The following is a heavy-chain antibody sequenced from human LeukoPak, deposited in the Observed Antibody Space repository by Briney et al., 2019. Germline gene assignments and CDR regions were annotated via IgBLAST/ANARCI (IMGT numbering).Heavy chain of an antibody. J-gene: IGHJ6*03. Sequence: GGSLRLSCAASGVTFSDYYMSWIRQAPGKGLHWVSYIGTGATITYYADSVKGRFTISRDNAKNSLYLQMNSLRVEDTAVYYCARILEGYHYYMAVWGKGTTVTVSS. CDR1: GVTFSDYY. V-gene: IGHV3-11*04. D-gene: IGHD6-13*01. CDR3: ARILEGYHYYMAV. CDR2: IGTGATIT.